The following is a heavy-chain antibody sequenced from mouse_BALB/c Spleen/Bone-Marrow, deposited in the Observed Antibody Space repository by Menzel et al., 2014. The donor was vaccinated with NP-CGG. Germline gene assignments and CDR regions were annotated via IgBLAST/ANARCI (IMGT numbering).Heavy chain of an antibody. CDR1: GYTFTTYW. Sequence: VQLQQSGAELVRPGASVKLSCKASGYTFTTYWMHWVKQRPGQGLEWIGEINPSDGRTNYSEKFKSKATLTVDKSSNTAYMQLSSLTSEDSVVYYCARRDSSGYLFDYWGQGTTLTVSS. CDR2: INPSDGRT. V-gene: IGHV1S81*02. CDR3: ARRDSSGYLFDY. D-gene: IGHD3-2*01. J-gene: IGHJ2*01.